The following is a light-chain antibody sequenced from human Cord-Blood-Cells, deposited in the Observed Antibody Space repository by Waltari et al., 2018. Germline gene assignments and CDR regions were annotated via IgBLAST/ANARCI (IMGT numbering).Light chain of an antibody. J-gene: IGLJ3*02. CDR2: GKN. Sequence: SEAVSLGQTVRITCQGDSLRSYYASWYQQKPGQAPVLVIYGKNNRPSGIPDRFSGSSSGNTASLTITGAQAEDEADYYCNSRDSSGNWVFGGGTKLTVL. V-gene: IGLV3-19*01. CDR3: NSRDSSGNWV. CDR1: SLRSYY.